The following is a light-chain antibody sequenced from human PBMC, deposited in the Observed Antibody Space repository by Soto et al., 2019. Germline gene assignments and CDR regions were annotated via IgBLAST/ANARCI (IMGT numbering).Light chain of an antibody. CDR2: DAS. CDR3: NQSRNWPPVVT. V-gene: IGKV3-11*01. CDR1: QSVSSY. J-gene: IGKJ4*01. Sequence: EIVLTQSPATLSLSPGERATLSCRASQSVSSYLAWYQQKPGQAPRLLIYDASNRATGIPARFSGSGSGTAFPLTISTLEPDDVAVYDGNQSRNWPPVVTFGGGARVQIK.